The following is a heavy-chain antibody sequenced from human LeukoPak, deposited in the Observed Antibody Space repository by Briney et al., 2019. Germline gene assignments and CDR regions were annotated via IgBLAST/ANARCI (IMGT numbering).Heavy chain of an antibody. J-gene: IGHJ4*02. CDR1: GFTFSSYS. V-gene: IGHV3-21*01. CDR2: ISSSSTYI. CDR3: ARSGDYDFWSGYYTPQLDY. D-gene: IGHD3-3*01. Sequence: GGSLRLSCAASGFTFSSYSMNWVRQAPGKGLEWISSISSSSTYIYYADSVKGRFTISRDNAKNSLYLQMNSLRAEDTAVYYCARSGDYDFWSGYYTPQLDYWGQGTLVTVSS.